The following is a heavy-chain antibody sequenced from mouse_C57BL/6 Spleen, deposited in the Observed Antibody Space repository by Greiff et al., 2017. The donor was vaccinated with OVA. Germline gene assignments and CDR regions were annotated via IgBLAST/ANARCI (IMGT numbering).Heavy chain of an antibody. CDR1: GYTFTSYW. CDR2: IYPGNSDT. CDR3: TRPHDYPFAY. Sequence: VQLQQSGTVLARPGASVKMSCKTSGYTFTSYWMHWVKQRPGQGLEWIGAIYPGNSDTSYNQKFKGKAKLTAVTSASTAYMELSSLTNEDSAVYYCTRPHDYPFAYWGQGTLVTVSA. J-gene: IGHJ3*01. V-gene: IGHV1-5*01. D-gene: IGHD2-4*01.